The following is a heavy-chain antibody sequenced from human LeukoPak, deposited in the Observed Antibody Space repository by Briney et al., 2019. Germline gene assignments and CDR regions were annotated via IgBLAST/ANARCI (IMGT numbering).Heavy chain of an antibody. CDR2: INTNTGNP. Sequence: ASVKVSCKASGYTFTSYAMKWVRQAPGQGLEWMGWINTNTGNPTYAQGFTGRFVFSLDTSVSTAYLQISSLKAEDTAVYYCARWLGYCTNGVCAFHDYWGQGTLVTVSS. V-gene: IGHV7-4-1*02. CDR1: GYTFTSYA. D-gene: IGHD2-8*01. J-gene: IGHJ4*02. CDR3: ARWLGYCTNGVCAFHDY.